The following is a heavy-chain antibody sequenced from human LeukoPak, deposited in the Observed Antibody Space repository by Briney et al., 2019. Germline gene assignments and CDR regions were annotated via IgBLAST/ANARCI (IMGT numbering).Heavy chain of an antibody. CDR2: ISRSSSTI. J-gene: IGHJ6*03. CDR1: GFTFSTYN. V-gene: IGHV3-48*01. Sequence: GGSLRLSCAASGFTFSTYNMNWVRQAPGKGLERVSYISRSSSTIYYADSVKGRFTISRDNAKNSLYLQMNSLRAEDTAVYYCARDAPYYMDVWGKGTTVTVSS. CDR3: ARDAPYYMDV.